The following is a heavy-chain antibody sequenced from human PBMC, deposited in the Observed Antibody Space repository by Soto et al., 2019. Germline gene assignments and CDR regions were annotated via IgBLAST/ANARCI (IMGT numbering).Heavy chain of an antibody. Sequence: EVQLLESGGGLVQPGGSLILPCAASGFPLSTYGMSWVRQAPVKGLEWVSSITGTGVDTYYADSVKGRFTSARDNSNNMLYLQMNSLRVEDTAVYYCARIRGYWSGLDVWGQGTTITVSS. CDR2: ITGTGVDT. J-gene: IGHJ6*02. CDR1: GFPLSTYG. D-gene: IGHD2-8*02. CDR3: ARIRGYWSGLDV. V-gene: IGHV3-23*01.